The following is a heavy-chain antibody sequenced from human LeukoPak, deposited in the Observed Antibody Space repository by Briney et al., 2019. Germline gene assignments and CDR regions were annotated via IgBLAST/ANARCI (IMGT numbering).Heavy chain of an antibody. CDR3: ARVKGPKQLWLPDY. D-gene: IGHD5-18*01. Sequence: ASVKVSCKASGYTFTSYAMNWVRQAPGQGLEWMGWINTNTGNPTYAQGFTGRFVFSLDTSVSTAYLQISSLKAGDTAVYYCARVKGPKQLWLPDYWGQGTLVTVSS. V-gene: IGHV7-4-1*02. J-gene: IGHJ4*02. CDR2: INTNTGNP. CDR1: GYTFTSYA.